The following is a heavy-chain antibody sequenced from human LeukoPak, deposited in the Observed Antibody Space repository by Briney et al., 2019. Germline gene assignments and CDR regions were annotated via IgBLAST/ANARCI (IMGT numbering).Heavy chain of an antibody. D-gene: IGHD6-13*01. V-gene: IGHV1-8*03. CDR3: ATRPGGSSWYLEYYFDY. CDR2: MNPNTGDT. CDR1: GYTFTNYN. Sequence: ASVKVSCKASGYTFTNYNINWVRQATGQGLEWVGWMNPNTGDTGYAQNFQGRITITRHTSISTAYMELSSLRSEDTAVYYCATRPGGSSWYLEYYFDYWGQGTLVTVSS. J-gene: IGHJ4*02.